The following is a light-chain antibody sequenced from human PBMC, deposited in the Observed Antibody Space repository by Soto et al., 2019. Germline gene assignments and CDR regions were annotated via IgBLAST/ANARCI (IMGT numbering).Light chain of an antibody. CDR3: KQYNNWRPQT. CDR1: QSVSSN. Sequence: EIVMTQSPATLSVSPGERATLSCRASQSVSSNLAWYQQKPGQAPRLHIYGASTRATGIPATLSGSGSGTEFTLTISSLQSEDFVVYYCKQYNNWRPQTFGQGTKVEIK. V-gene: IGKV3-15*01. J-gene: IGKJ1*01. CDR2: GAS.